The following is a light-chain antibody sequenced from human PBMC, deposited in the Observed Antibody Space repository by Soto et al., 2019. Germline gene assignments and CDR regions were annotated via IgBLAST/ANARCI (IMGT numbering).Light chain of an antibody. V-gene: IGKV2-28*01. CDR1: QSLLHSNGYNY. Sequence: DIVMTQSPLSLPVTPGAPASISCRSSQSLLHSNGYNYLDWYLQKPGQSPQLLIYLGSTRASGVPDRFSGSGSGTDFTLKISRVEAEDVGVYYCMQALQTPRTFGQGTKLEIK. J-gene: IGKJ2*01. CDR3: MQALQTPRT. CDR2: LGS.